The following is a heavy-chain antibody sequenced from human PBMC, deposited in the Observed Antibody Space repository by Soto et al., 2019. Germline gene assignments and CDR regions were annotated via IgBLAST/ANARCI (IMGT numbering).Heavy chain of an antibody. J-gene: IGHJ6*04. D-gene: IGHD3-9*01. Sequence: PGGSLRLSCAASGFTFTSYSINWVRQAPGKGLEWISYISSSSGTIYYADSVKGRFTISRDNAKSSLDLQMKSLRAEDTAVYYCARDSTYDILNGPGAYYMDVWGKGTTVTVSS. CDR1: GFTFTSYS. CDR3: ARDSTYDILNGPGAYYMDV. CDR2: ISSSSGTI. V-gene: IGHV3-48*01.